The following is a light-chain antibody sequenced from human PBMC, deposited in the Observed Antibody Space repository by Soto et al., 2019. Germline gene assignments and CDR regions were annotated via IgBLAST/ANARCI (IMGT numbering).Light chain of an antibody. V-gene: IGKV1-12*01. J-gene: IGKJ4*01. CDR3: QQGNRFPLT. CDR2: TTS. Sequence: DIQMTQSPSSVSASVGDRVTITCRASQAINRYLAWYQQKPGKAPNLLIYTTSSLQSGVPSRFSGSLSGTDFTLTISSLEPEDFATYYCQQGNRFPLTFGGGTKVEIK. CDR1: QAINRY.